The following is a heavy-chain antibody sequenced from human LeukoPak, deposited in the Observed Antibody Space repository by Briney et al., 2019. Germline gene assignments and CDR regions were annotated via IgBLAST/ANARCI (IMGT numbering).Heavy chain of an antibody. J-gene: IGHJ4*02. CDR1: GFSIISGYY. V-gene: IGHV4-38-2*02. D-gene: IGHD5-24*01. Sequence: SETLSLTCTVSGFSIISGYYWGWIRQSPGKGLEWIGSIYHSGSTYYNPSLKSRVTISVDTSKNQFSLRVSSVTAADTAVYYCARHRSGWLQSSFDYWGQGTLVTVSS. CDR2: IYHSGST. CDR3: ARHRSGWLQSSFDY.